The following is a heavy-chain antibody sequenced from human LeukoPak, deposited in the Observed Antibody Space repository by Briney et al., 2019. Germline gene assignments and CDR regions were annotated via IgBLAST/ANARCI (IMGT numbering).Heavy chain of an antibody. CDR2: MNPNSGNT. D-gene: IGHD6-13*01. V-gene: IGHV1-8*01. CDR3: ARGRRYSSKNWFDP. CDR1: GYTFTSYD. J-gene: IGHJ5*02. Sequence: ASVRVSCKASGYTFTSYDINWVRQATGQGLEWMGWMNPNSGNTGYAQKFQGRVTMTRNTSISTAYMELSSLRSEDTAVYYCARGRRYSSKNWFDPWGQGTLVTVSS.